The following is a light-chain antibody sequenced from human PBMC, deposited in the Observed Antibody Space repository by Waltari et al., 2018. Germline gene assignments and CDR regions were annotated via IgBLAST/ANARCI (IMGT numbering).Light chain of an antibody. J-gene: IGLJ2*01. CDR2: EVN. V-gene: IGLV2-8*01. Sequence: QSALTQPPSASGSPGQSVTISCTGTSSDVGGYNYVSWYQHHPGKAPKLMISEVNKRPSGVPGRFSGSKAGKTASLPVSGLQADDEADYYCTSYAGSHNWVFGGGTKLTVL. CDR1: SSDVGGYNY. CDR3: TSYAGSHNWV.